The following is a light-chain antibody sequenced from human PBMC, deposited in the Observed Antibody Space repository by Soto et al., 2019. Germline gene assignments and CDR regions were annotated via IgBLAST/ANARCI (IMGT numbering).Light chain of an antibody. J-gene: IGKJ1*01. Sequence: DILMTQSPLSLPVTPGEPASISFRSSQSLLHSNGYNYFDWYLQKPGHSKQLLIYLGSNRASGVPERFSGSGSGTDFTLKISSVEAEDVGVYFCMQPVXSWTCGQGTKV. CDR2: LGS. CDR3: MQPVXSWT. V-gene: IGKV2-28*01. CDR1: QSLLHSNGYNY.